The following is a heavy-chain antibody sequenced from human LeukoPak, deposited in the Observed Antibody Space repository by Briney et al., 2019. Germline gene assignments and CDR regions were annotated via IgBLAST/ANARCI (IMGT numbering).Heavy chain of an antibody. V-gene: IGHV1-2*02. J-gene: IGHJ4*02. CDR2: VTPNSGGT. D-gene: IGHD3-10*01. CDR3: ASGSGTYSPDY. Sequence: GASVKVSCKASGYTFTGQYLHWVRQAPGQGLEWMGWVTPNSGGTNYAQKFQGRVTMTRDTSISTAYMELSRLRSDNTAVYYCASGSGTYSPDYWGQGTLVSVSS. CDR1: GYTFTGQY.